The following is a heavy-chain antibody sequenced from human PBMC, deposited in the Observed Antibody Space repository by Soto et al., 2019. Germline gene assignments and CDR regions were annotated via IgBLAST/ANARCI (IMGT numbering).Heavy chain of an antibody. CDR1: GDTFSNYA. D-gene: IGHD2-21*02. CDR2: IIPIFGTT. Sequence: QVQLVQSGAEVKKPGSSVKVSCKASGDTFSNYAITWVRQAPGQGLEWMGGIIPIFGTTNYAQKFQGRVTMTADESTTKAYMELSSLKSQDTAVYYCARDCGGYCPHFDYWGQGTLVTVSS. J-gene: IGHJ4*02. CDR3: ARDCGGYCPHFDY. V-gene: IGHV1-69*12.